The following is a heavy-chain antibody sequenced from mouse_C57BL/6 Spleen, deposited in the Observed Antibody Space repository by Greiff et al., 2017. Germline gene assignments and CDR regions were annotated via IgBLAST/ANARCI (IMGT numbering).Heavy chain of an antibody. CDR3: ARCHYGSSYSFDY. Sequence: QVQLKQPGAELVKPGASVKLSCKASGYTFTSYWMHWVKQRPGQGLEWIGMIHPNSGSTNYNEKFKSKATLTVDKSSSTAYMQLSSLTSEDSAVYYCARCHYGSSYSFDYWGQGTTLTVSS. CDR2: IHPNSGST. J-gene: IGHJ2*01. V-gene: IGHV1-64*01. CDR1: GYTFTSYW. D-gene: IGHD1-1*01.